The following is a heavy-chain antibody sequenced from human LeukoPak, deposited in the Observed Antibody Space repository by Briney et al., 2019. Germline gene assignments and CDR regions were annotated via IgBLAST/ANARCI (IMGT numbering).Heavy chain of an antibody. J-gene: IGHJ4*02. D-gene: IGHD4-17*01. CDR2: ISSSSSTI. CDR1: GFTFSSYS. V-gene: IGHV3-48*01. CDR3: AREFPTVTTDPVFDY. Sequence: PGGSLRLSCAASGFTFSSYSMNWVRQAPGKGLEWVSYISSSSSTIYYADSVKGRFTISRDNAKNSLYLQMNSLRAEDTAVYYFAREFPTVTTDPVFDYWGQGTLVTVSS.